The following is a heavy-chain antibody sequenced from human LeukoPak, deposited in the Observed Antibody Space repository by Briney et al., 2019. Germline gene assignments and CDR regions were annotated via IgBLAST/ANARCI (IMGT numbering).Heavy chain of an antibody. Sequence: SETLSLTCTGSGGSISSGSYYWSWIRQPAGKGLEWIGRIYTSGSTNYSPSLKSRVTISVDTSKNQLSLKLSSVTATDTAVYYCARVPVAGTTGGYYYYYMDVWGKGTTVTVSS. D-gene: IGHD6-19*01. CDR3: ARVPVAGTTGGYYYYYMDV. V-gene: IGHV4-61*02. J-gene: IGHJ6*03. CDR2: IYTSGST. CDR1: GGSISSGSYY.